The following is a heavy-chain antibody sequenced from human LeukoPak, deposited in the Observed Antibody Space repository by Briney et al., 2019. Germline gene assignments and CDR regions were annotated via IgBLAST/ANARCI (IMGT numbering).Heavy chain of an antibody. V-gene: IGHV3-23*01. CDR1: GFTFSSYA. CDR3: AKHPLTDDIFVPHYFDY. J-gene: IGHJ4*02. D-gene: IGHD3-9*01. Sequence: GGSLRLSCAASGFTFSSYAMSWVRQAPGKGLEWVSAISGSGGSTYYADSVKGRFTISRDNSKNTLYLQMNSLRAEDTAVYYCAKHPLTDDIFVPHYFDYWGQGTLVTVSS. CDR2: ISGSGGST.